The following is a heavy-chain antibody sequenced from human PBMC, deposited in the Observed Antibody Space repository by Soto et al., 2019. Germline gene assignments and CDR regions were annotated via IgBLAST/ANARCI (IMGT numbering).Heavy chain of an antibody. J-gene: IGHJ4*02. Sequence: GASVKVSCKASGYTFTSYSMHWVRQAPGQRLEWMGWINGDTGDTKYSQKFQDRVTITRDTSASTAYMELSSLRSEATAVYYCTREGFYDILPGYLDSWGQGTVVTVSS. D-gene: IGHD3-9*01. CDR3: TREGFYDILPGYLDS. CDR2: INGDTGDT. V-gene: IGHV1-3*01. CDR1: GYTFTSYS.